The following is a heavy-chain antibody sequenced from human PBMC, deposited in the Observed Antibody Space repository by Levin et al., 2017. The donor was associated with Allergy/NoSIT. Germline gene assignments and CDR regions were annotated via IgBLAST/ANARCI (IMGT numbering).Heavy chain of an antibody. CDR2: INWNGGST. D-gene: IGHD3-10*01. Sequence: GGSLRLSCAASGFTFDDHGMSWVRQAPGKGMEWVSGINWNGGSTGYADPVKGRFTISRDNAKNSLYLQMNSLRAEDTALYYCARVGYGSGSYYFGYWGQGTLVTVSS. CDR1: GFTFDDHG. J-gene: IGHJ4*02. V-gene: IGHV3-20*04. CDR3: ARVGYGSGSYYFGY.